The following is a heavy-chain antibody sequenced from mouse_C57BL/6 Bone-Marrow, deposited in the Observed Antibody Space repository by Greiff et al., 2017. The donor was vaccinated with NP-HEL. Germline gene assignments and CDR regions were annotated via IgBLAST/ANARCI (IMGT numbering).Heavy chain of an antibody. CDR2: IYPGDGDT. CDR1: GYAFSSYW. D-gene: IGHD1-1*01. CDR3: ARPIYYGSSSFAY. V-gene: IGHV1-80*01. J-gene: IGHJ3*01. Sequence: QVQLQQSGAELVKPGASVKISCKASGYAFSSYWMNWVKQRPGKGLEWIGQIYPGDGDTTYNGKFKGKATLTADKSSSTAYMQLSSLTSEDSAVYFCARPIYYGSSSFAYWGQGTLVTVAA.